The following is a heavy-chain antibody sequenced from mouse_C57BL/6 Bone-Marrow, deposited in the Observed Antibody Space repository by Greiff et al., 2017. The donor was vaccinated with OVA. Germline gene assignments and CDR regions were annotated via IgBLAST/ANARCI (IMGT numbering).Heavy chain of an antibody. CDR3: ARQVYGSKIGGYFDV. V-gene: IGHV5-12*01. CDR2: ISNGGGST. CDR1: GFTFSDYY. Sequence: EVKLVESGGGLVQPGGSLKLSCAASGFTFSDYYMYWVRQTPEKRLEWVAYISNGGGSTYYPDTVKGRFTISRDNAKNTLYLQMSRLKSEDTAMYYCARQVYGSKIGGYFDVWGTGTTVTVSS. D-gene: IGHD1-1*01. J-gene: IGHJ1*03.